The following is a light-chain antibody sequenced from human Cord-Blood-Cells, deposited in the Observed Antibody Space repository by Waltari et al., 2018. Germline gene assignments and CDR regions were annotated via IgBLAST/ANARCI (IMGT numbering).Light chain of an antibody. V-gene: IGKV3-15*01. CDR1: QSVSSN. CDR2: GAS. Sequence: EIVMTQSPPTLSLSPGERATLSCRASQSVSSNLAWYQQKPGQAPRLLIYGASTRATGIPARFSGSGSGTEFTLTISSLQSEDFAVYYCQQYNNWPPTFGGGTKVEIK. CDR3: QQYNNWPPT. J-gene: IGKJ4*01.